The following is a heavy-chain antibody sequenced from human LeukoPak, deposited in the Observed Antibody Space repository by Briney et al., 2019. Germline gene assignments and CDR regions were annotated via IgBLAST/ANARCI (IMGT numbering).Heavy chain of an antibody. J-gene: IGHJ4*02. V-gene: IGHV3-73*01. CDR1: GFTFSGSA. CDR3: PGGYGYCGRYFDY. Sequence: GGSLRLPCAASGFTFSGSAMHWVRQASGKGLEWVGRIRSKANSCATAYAASVKGRFTISRDDSKNTAYLQMNSLKTERTAGYVFPGGYGYCGRYFDYLGQATLVSVSS. D-gene: IGHD5-18*01. CDR2: IRSKANSCAT.